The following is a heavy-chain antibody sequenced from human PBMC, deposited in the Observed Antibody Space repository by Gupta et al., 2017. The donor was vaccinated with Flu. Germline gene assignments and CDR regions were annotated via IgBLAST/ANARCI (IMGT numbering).Heavy chain of an antibody. Sequence: QVQLQESGPGLVKPSETLSLTCTVAGGSISSYYWSWIRQPPGKGLEWIGYIYYSGSTNYNPARKSRVTISVDTSKNQFYLKLSYVNAADTAVYYCARLATIAAHSSFEYWGQGNLVTVSS. CDR2: IYYSGST. CDR3: ARLATIAAHSSFEY. D-gene: IGHD6-13*01. CDR1: GGSISSYY. V-gene: IGHV4-59*08. J-gene: IGHJ4*02.